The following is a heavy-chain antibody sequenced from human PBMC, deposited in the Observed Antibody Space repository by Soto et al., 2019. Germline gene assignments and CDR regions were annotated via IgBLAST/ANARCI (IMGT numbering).Heavy chain of an antibody. D-gene: IGHD4-17*01. V-gene: IGHV3-33*06. CDR3: AKAGHGDYGWS. CDR2: IWYDGSNK. CDR1: GFTFDNFA. Sequence: QVYLEESGGGVVQPGRSLRLSCAASGFTFDNFAMHWVRQAPGKGLEWVAVIWYDGSNKYYADSVKGRFSISRDNSKNTLSLQMSSPRVDDTAVYYCAKAGHGDYGWSWGQGTPVTVSS. J-gene: IGHJ4*02.